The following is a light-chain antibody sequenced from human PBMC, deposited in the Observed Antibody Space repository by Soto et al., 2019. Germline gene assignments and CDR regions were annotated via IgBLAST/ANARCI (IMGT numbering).Light chain of an antibody. V-gene: IGLV1-44*01. CDR3: AEWDDSLRAVV. CDR1: RSNIGTYA. J-gene: IGLJ2*01. CDR2: RNH. Sequence: QSVLTQSPSASATPGQRVTISCSGSRSNIGTYAVNWYQQLPGTAPTLLIFRNHQRPSVVPDRFSGSKSGTSASLAISGPKSEDEADYYWAEWDDSLRAVVFGGGTKLTVL.